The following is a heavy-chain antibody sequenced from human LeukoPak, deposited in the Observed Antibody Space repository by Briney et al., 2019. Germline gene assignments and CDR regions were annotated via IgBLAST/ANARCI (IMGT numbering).Heavy chain of an antibody. CDR1: GGSISSYY. V-gene: IGHV4-59*01. CDR3: ARDYCSGGSCSSFAPDN. D-gene: IGHD2-15*01. J-gene: IGHJ4*03. CDR2: ISDTGST. Sequence: KPSETVSLTCTVSGGSISSYYWSWIGQPPGKGLEWIGHISDTGSTKYNPSLESRVTISLDTSKNQFSLKLSSVTAADTAVYYCARDYCSGGSCSSFAPDNSGHGTLGTLSS.